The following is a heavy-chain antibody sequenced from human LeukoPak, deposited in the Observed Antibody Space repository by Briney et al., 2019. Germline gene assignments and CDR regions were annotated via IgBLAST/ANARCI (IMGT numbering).Heavy chain of an antibody. V-gene: IGHV3-33*01. CDR3: ARGLLGYTYGLY. CDR2: IWYDGTTK. D-gene: IGHD5-18*01. CDR1: GFNFTNYG. J-gene: IGHJ4*02. Sequence: GKSLRLSCAASGFNFTNYGMHWVRQAPGKGLEWVAFIWYDGTTKSYTDSVKGRFAISRDNSKNTLYLQMNSLRADDTAVYYCARGLLGYTYGLYWGQGTLVTVSS.